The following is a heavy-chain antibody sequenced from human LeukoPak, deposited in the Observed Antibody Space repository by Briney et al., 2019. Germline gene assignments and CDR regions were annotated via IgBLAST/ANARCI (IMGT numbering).Heavy chain of an antibody. J-gene: IGHJ6*02. CDR1: GFTFSESW. D-gene: IGHD1-1*01. V-gene: IGHV3-7*01. CDR2: INHEGGGI. CDR3: ATYINWVAGDV. Sequence: GGSLRLSCAASGFTFSESWMTWVRQVPGQGLEWVAHINHEGGGIQYVDSVKSRFTISRDNAKGSVYLQMNSLRAEDTAIYHCATYINWVAGDVWGQGTTVIVSS.